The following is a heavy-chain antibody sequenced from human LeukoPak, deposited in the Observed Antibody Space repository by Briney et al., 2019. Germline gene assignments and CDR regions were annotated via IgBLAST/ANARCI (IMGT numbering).Heavy chain of an antibody. CDR3: AREDAVISPYYFDY. Sequence: SVKVSCKASGGTFSSYAISWVRQAPGQGLEWMGRIIPILGIANYAQKFQGRVTITADKSTSTAYMELSSLRSEDTAVYYCAREDAVISPYYFDYWGQGTLVTVSS. CDR2: IIPILGIA. J-gene: IGHJ4*02. CDR1: GGTFSSYA. D-gene: IGHD3-22*01. V-gene: IGHV1-69*04.